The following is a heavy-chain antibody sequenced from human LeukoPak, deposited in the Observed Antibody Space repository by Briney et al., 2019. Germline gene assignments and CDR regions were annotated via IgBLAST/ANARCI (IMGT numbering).Heavy chain of an antibody. Sequence: SETLSLTCTVSGGSISSSSYYWGWIRQPPGKGLEWIGSIYYSGSTYYNPSLKSRFTTSGDTSKNQFSLKLSSVTAADTAVYYCARGFADYWGQGTLVTVSS. CDR3: ARGFADY. CDR1: GGSISSSSYY. J-gene: IGHJ4*02. V-gene: IGHV4-39*01. D-gene: IGHD1-26*01. CDR2: IYYSGST.